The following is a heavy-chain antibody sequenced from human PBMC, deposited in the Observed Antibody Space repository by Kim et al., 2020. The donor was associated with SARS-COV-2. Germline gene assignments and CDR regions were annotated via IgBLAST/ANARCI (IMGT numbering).Heavy chain of an antibody. J-gene: IGHJ3*02. Sequence: GGSLRLSCAASGFTFDDYGMSWVRQAPGKGLEWVSGINWNGGSTGYADSVKGRFTISRDNAKNSLYLQMNSLRAEDTALYYCARVRGYSGYVDAFDIWGQGTMVTVSS. CDR1: GFTFDDYG. CDR3: ARVRGYSGYVDAFDI. V-gene: IGHV3-20*04. D-gene: IGHD5-12*01. CDR2: INWNGGST.